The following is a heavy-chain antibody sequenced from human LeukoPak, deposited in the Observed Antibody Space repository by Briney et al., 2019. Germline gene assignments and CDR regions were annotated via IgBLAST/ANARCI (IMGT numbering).Heavy chain of an antibody. D-gene: IGHD6-13*01. CDR2: ISYDGSNK. CDR3: AKDRIDSSSWPNWFDP. CDR1: GFTFSSYA. J-gene: IGHJ5*02. Sequence: GGSLRLSCAASGFTFSSYAMHWVRQAPGKGLEGVAVISYDGSNKYYADSVKGRFTISRDNSKNTLYLQMNSLRAEDTAVYYCAKDRIDSSSWPNWFDPWGQGTLVTVSS. V-gene: IGHV3-30-3*01.